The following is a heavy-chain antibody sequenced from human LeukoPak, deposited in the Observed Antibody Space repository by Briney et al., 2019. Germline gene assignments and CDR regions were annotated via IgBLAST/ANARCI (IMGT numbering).Heavy chain of an antibody. V-gene: IGHV6-1*01. J-gene: IGHJ4*02. Sequence: SQTLSLTCAISGDSVSSNSVPWNWIRQSPSRGLEWLGRTYYRSKWYSDYAVSVRSRITINPDTSKNQFSLQLNSVTPEDTAVYYCARGDLLIDYWGQGTLVTVSS. D-gene: IGHD2-8*01. CDR2: TYYRSKWYS. CDR1: GDSVSSNSVP. CDR3: ARGDLLIDY.